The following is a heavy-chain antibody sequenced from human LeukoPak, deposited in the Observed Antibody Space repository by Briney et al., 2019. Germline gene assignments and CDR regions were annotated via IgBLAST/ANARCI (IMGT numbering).Heavy chain of an antibody. Sequence: GGSLRLSCAASGITLRSYAMSWVRQAPGKGLEWVSAVSGSGDNTYYADSVKGRFIISRDNSKNTLHLQMNSLRAEDSAVYYCAAQWLVLGAFDIWGQGTMVTVSS. CDR2: VSGSGDNT. CDR3: AAQWLVLGAFDI. V-gene: IGHV3-23*01. CDR1: GITLRSYA. J-gene: IGHJ3*02. D-gene: IGHD6-19*01.